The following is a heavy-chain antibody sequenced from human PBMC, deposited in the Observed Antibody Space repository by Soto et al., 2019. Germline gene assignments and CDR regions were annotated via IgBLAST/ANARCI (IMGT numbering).Heavy chain of an antibody. V-gene: IGHV1-8*01. CDR2: INPNCGKT. CDR3: ARRTERAFDI. J-gene: IGHJ3*02. CDR1: GYTFPTYD. D-gene: IGHD1-1*01. Sequence: ASVTVSRMPSGYTFPTYDISLLQQATVQVLDWMGWINPNCGKTGSAQKFQGRVPMTRNPSPTTPNMERSGLRPEDTAVFAWARRTERAFDIWGQGTRVTVSS.